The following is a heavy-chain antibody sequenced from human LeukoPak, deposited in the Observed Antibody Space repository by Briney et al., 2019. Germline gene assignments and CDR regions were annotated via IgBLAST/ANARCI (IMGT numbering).Heavy chain of an antibody. V-gene: IGHV3-30*03. Sequence: GGSLRLSCAASGFTFSSYGMHWVRQAPGKGLEWVAVISYDGSNKYYADSVKGRFTISRDNSKNRLYLQMNSLRTDDTAIYYCARSGGSGNYFLDYWGQGILVTVSP. CDR1: GFTFSSYG. J-gene: IGHJ4*02. D-gene: IGHD1-26*01. CDR2: ISYDGSNK. CDR3: ARSGGSGNYFLDY.